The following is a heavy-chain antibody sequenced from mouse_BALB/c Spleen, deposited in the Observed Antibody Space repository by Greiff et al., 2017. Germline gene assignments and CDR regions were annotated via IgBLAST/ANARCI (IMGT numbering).Heavy chain of an antibody. CDR2: INPYNDGT. Sequence: EVKLQQSGPELVKPGASVKMSCKASGYTFTSYVMHWVKQKPGQGLEWIGYINPYNDGTKYNEKFKGKATLTSDKSSSTAYMELSSLTSEDSAVYYCARSGRYGKGDYAMDYWGQGTSVTVSS. V-gene: IGHV1-14*01. D-gene: IGHD2-10*02. CDR1: GYTFTSYV. J-gene: IGHJ4*01. CDR3: ARSGRYGKGDYAMDY.